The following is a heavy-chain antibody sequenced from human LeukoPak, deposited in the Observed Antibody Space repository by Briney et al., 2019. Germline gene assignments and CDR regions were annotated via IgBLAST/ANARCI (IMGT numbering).Heavy chain of an antibody. CDR1: GFTFTDYY. CDR2: ITTRSSYT. J-gene: IGHJ4*02. D-gene: IGHD3-10*01. CDR3: AKAGGVHTYGNYFDY. V-gene: IGHV3-11*06. Sequence: GGSLRLSCTASGFTFTDYYMSWIRLAPGKGLEWVSYITTRSSYTNYAGSVKGRFTISRDNAKNSLFLQMNGLRAEDTAVYYCAKAGGVHTYGNYFDYWGQGTLVTVSS.